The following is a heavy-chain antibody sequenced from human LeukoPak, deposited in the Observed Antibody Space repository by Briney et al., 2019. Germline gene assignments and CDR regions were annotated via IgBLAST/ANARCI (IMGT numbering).Heavy chain of an antibody. D-gene: IGHD2-2*01. CDR2: IIPIFGTA. Sequence: SVKVSCTASGYTFIGYYMHWVRQAPGQGLEWMGGIIPIFGTANYAQKFQGRVTITADESTSTAYMELSSLRSEDTAVYYCARSSSDIVVVPAANYYYYYYGMDVWGQGTTVTVSS. CDR1: GYTFIGYY. V-gene: IGHV1-69*13. CDR3: ARSSSDIVVVPAANYYYYYYGMDV. J-gene: IGHJ6*02.